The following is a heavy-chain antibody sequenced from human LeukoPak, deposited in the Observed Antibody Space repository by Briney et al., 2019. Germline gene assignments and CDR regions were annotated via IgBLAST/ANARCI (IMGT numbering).Heavy chain of an antibody. V-gene: IGHV4-34*01. D-gene: IGHD6-13*01. Sequence: SETLSLTCAVYGGSFSGYYWSWIRQPPGKGLEWIGEINHSGRTNHNPSLKSRVIISVDTSKNQFSLKLSSVTAADTAVYYCASGPGGSSWYPGGRNWGQGTLVTVSS. CDR2: INHSGRT. J-gene: IGHJ4*02. CDR1: GGSFSGYY. CDR3: ASGPGGSSWYPGGRN.